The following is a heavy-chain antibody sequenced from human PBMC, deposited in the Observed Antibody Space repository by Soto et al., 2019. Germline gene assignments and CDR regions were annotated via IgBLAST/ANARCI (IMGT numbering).Heavy chain of an antibody. V-gene: IGHV4-30-2*01. J-gene: IGHJ4*02. D-gene: IGHD1-26*01. CDR3: ASAMERHGFYY. CDR1: GGSISSGGYS. Sequence: SETLSLTCAVSGGSISSGGYSWSWIRQPPGKGLEWIGYIYHSGSTYYNPSLKSRVTISVDRSKNQFSLKLSSVTAADTAVYYCASAMERHGFYYWGQGTLVTVS. CDR2: IYHSGST.